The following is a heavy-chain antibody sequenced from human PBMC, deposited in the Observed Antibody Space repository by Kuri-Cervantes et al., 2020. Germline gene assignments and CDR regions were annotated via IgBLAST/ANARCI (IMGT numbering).Heavy chain of an antibody. Sequence: ASVKVSCKASGYTFTGYYMHWVRQAPGQGLEWMGWINPNSGGTNYAQKFQGRVTMTRDMSISTAYMELSRLRSDDTAVYYCARGRDIVPSMDVWGQGTTVTVSS. D-gene: IGHD2-8*01. V-gene: IGHV1-2*02. CDR2: INPNSGGT. J-gene: IGHJ6*02. CDR1: GYTFTGYY. CDR3: ARGRDIVPSMDV.